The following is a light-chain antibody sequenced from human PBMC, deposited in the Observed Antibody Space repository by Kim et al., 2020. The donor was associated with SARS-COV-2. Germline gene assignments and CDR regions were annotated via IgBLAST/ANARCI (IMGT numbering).Light chain of an antibody. CDR2: QDS. CDR3: QAWDSSTAV. V-gene: IGLV3-1*01. J-gene: IGLJ3*02. Sequence: SVSHGQTASSTCSGDKLGDKYACWYKQKPGQFPVLGIDQDSKRPSGIPERFSGSNSGNTATLTISGTQAMDEADYYCQAWDSSTAVFGGGTQLTVL. CDR1: KLGDKY.